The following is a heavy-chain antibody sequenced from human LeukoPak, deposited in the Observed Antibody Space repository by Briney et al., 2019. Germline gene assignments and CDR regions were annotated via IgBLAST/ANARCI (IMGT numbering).Heavy chain of an antibody. CDR1: GITVSNNY. CDR3: ARIYN. CDR2: IYSGGST. V-gene: IGHV3-66*01. Sequence: GWSLRLSCAASGITVSNNYMSWVRQAPGKGLEWVSLIYSGGSTYYADSVRGRFTISRDSSKNTLYLQMNCLRVEDAAVYYCARIYNWGQGTLVTVSS. J-gene: IGHJ4*02. D-gene: IGHD4-11*01.